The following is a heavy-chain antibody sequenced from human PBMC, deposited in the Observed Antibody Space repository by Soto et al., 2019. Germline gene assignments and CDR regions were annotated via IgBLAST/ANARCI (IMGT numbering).Heavy chain of an antibody. V-gene: IGHV4-39*01. CDR3: AGWFGELYRDLWGLFDY. D-gene: IGHD3-10*01. J-gene: IGHJ4*02. Sequence: SETLSLTCTVSGGSISSSSYYWGWIRQPPGKGLEWIGSIYYSGSTYYNPSLKSRVTISVDTSKNQFSLKLSSVTAADTAVYYCAGWFGELYRDLWGLFDYWGQGTLVTVSS. CDR2: IYYSGST. CDR1: GGSISSSSYY.